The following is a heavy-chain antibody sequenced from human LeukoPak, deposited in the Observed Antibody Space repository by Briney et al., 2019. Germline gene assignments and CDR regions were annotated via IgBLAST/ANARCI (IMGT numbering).Heavy chain of an antibody. CDR2: ISVYNGNT. D-gene: IGHD4-17*01. Sequence: GASVKVSCKASGYTFTNYGISWVRQAPGQGLEWMGWISVYNGNTNYAQNLQGRVTMTTDTSTSTAYMELSSLRSEDTAVYYCAREVDIYGDYVFSWFDPWGQGTLVTVSS. V-gene: IGHV1-18*01. CDR3: AREVDIYGDYVFSWFDP. CDR1: GYTFTNYG. J-gene: IGHJ5*02.